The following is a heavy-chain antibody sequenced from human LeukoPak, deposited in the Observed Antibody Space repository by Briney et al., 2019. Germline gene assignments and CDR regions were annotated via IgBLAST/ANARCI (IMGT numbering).Heavy chain of an antibody. D-gene: IGHD6-19*01. CDR2: IYYSGST. Sequence: SETLSLTCTVSGGSISSSSYYWGWIRQPPGKGLEWIGSIYYSGSTYYNPSLKSRVTISVDTSKNQFSLKLSSVTAADTAVYYCASPYQYSSGWYYFDYWGQGTLVTVSS. CDR3: ASPYQYSSGWYYFDY. CDR1: GGSISSSSYY. V-gene: IGHV4-39*01. J-gene: IGHJ4*02.